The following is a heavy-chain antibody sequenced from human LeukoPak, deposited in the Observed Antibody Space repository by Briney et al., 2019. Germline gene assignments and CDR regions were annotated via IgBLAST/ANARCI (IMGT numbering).Heavy chain of an antibody. J-gene: IGHJ5*02. CDR1: GDSFTNYA. CDR2: IVPGFHTT. V-gene: IGHV1-69*13. D-gene: IGHD3-22*01. Sequence: ASVKVSCKASGDSFTNYAIVWVRQAPGQGLEWMGGIVPGFHTTDYAQRFQGRLIITADESTTIAYMELSSLTSEDTAIYYCARWDAHYHEGDNWFDPWGQGTLVTVSS. CDR3: ARWDAHYHEGDNWFDP.